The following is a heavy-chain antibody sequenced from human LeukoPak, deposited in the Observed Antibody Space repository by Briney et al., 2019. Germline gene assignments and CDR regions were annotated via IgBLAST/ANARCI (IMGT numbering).Heavy chain of an antibody. V-gene: IGHV1-8*01. CDR2: MDPNSGNT. CDR3: ARGGDAYGGNSIVDLEYFQH. J-gene: IGHJ1*01. Sequence: GASVKVSCKASGYTFTSYGINWVRQATGQGLEWMGWMDPNSGNTGYAQKFQGRVTMTRNTSISTAYMELSSLRSEDRAVYYYARGGDAYGGNSIVDLEYFQHWGQGTLVTVSS. D-gene: IGHD4-23*01. CDR1: GYTFTSYG.